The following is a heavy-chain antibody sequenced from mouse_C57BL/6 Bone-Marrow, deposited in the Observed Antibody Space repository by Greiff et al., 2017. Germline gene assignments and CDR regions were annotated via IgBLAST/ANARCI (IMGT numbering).Heavy chain of an antibody. Sequence: EVKLQESGPGLVKPSQSLSLTCSVTGYSITSGYYWNWIRQFPGNKLEWMGYISYDGSNNYNPSLKNRISITRDTSKNQFFLKLNSVTTEDTATYYCARGLQWYPWFAYWGQGTLVTVSA. V-gene: IGHV3-6*01. D-gene: IGHD2-10*01. J-gene: IGHJ3*01. CDR3: ARGLQWYPWFAY. CDR1: GYSITSGYY. CDR2: ISYDGSN.